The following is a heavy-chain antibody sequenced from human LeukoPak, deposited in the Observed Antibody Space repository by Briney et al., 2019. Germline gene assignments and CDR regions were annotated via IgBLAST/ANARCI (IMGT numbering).Heavy chain of an antibody. J-gene: IGHJ4*02. V-gene: IGHV3-23*01. CDR2: ISGSGGST. Sequence: GGSLRLSCAASGFTFSSYAMRWVRQAPGKGLEWVSAISGSGGSTYYADSVKGRFTISRDNSKNTLYLQMNSLRAEDTAVYYCAKANSPRYCSSTSCYALDYWGQGTLVTVSS. CDR3: AKANSPRYCSSTSCYALDY. CDR1: GFTFSSYA. D-gene: IGHD2-2*01.